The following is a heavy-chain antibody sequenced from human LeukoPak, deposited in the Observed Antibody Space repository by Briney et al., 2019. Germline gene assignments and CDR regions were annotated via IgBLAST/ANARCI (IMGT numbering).Heavy chain of an antibody. J-gene: IGHJ4*02. CDR1: GFAFTNYA. D-gene: IGHD6-25*01. V-gene: IGHV3-23*01. Sequence: PGGSLRLSCAASGFAFTNYAMSWVRQAPGKGLEWVSTISDGGANTYYADSVKGRFTISRDNSKNTLYLQMSSLRGEDTAVYYCARRAAAHYFDYWRQGTLVTVSS. CDR3: ARRAAAHYFDY. CDR2: ISDGGANT.